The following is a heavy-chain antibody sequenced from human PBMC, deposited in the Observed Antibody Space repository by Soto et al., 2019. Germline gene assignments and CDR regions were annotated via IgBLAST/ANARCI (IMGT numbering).Heavy chain of an antibody. J-gene: IGHJ4*02. V-gene: IGHV1-18*01. Sequence: QVQLVQSGAEVKKPGASVKVSCKASGYTFTSYGISWVRQAPGQGLEWMGWISAYNGNTNYAQKLQGRVTMTTDTSTSTAYMELRSLRFDDTAVYYCARDRPMIVVVMPLDYWGQGTLVTVSS. CDR2: ISAYNGNT. CDR1: GYTFTSYG. D-gene: IGHD3-22*01. CDR3: ARDRPMIVVVMPLDY.